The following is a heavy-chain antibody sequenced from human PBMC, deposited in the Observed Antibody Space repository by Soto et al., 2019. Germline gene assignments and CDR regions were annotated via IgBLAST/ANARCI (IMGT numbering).Heavy chain of an antibody. V-gene: IGHV3-23*01. Sequence: EVQLLESGGGLVQPGGSLRLSCAASGFTFKNFAVSWVRQAPGKGMEWVSGIGGSGSSANYADSVKGRFTVSRDDSKSTLYLQRSGLRVDDTALYYCAKDAVAYNGEWDWFDLWCQGTLVTVSS. J-gene: IGHJ5*02. CDR2: IGGSGSSA. CDR3: AKDAVAYNGEWDWFDL. D-gene: IGHD3-10*01. CDR1: GFTFKNFA.